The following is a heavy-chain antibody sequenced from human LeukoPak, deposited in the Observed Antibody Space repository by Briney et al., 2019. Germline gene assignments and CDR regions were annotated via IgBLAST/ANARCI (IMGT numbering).Heavy chain of an antibody. D-gene: IGHD4-17*01. CDR3: ARTWDYGDAFDI. V-gene: IGHV1-8*01. CDR2: MNPNSGNT. J-gene: IGHJ3*02. CDR1: GYTFTSYD. Sequence: ASVKVSCKASGYTFTSYDINWVRQATGQGLEWMGWMNPNSGNTGYAQKFQGRVTMTRNTSISTAYMELSSLRSEDTAVYYCARTWDYGDAFDIWGQGTMVTVSS.